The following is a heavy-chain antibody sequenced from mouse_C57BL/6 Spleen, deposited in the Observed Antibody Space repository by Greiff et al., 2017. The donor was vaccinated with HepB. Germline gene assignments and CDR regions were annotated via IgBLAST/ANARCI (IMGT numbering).Heavy chain of an antibody. CDR3: ARYDGYCGWFAY. Sequence: VQLQQSGPELVKPGASVKISCKASGYTFTDYYMNWVKQSHGKSLEWIGDINPNNGGTSYNQKFKGKATLTVDKSSSTAYMELRSLTSEDSAVYYCARYDGYCGWFAYWGQGTLVTVSA. CDR1: GYTFTDYY. V-gene: IGHV1-26*01. CDR2: INPNNGGT. D-gene: IGHD2-3*01. J-gene: IGHJ3*01.